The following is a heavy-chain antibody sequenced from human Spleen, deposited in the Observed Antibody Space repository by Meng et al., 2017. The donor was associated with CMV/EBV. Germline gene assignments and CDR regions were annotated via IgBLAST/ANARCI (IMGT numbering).Heavy chain of an antibody. D-gene: IGHD6-13*01. CDR3: ARTFTSYTTSRADYGMDV. J-gene: IGHJ6*02. Sequence: SVKVSCKASGGNFSSYAISWVRLAPGQGLEWMGGIMSVLGVSNYAQKFQDRVTITADTSTRTAYMELSSLRSEDTAMYYCARTFTSYTTSRADYGMDVWGQGTPVPFSS. V-gene: IGHV1-69*10. CDR2: IMSVLGVS. CDR1: GGNFSSYA.